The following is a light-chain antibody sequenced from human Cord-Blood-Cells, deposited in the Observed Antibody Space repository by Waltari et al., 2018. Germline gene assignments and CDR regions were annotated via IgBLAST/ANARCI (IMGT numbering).Light chain of an antibody. V-gene: IGKV1-8*01. J-gene: IGKJ2*01. CDR1: QGISSY. CDR2: AAS. CDR3: QQYYSYPRT. Sequence: AIRIPQSPSSLSASTGDRVTITCRASQGISSYLAWYQQKPGEAPKLLIYAASTLQSGVPSRFSGSGSGTDFTLTISCLQSEDFATYYCQQYYSYPRTFGQGTKLEIK.